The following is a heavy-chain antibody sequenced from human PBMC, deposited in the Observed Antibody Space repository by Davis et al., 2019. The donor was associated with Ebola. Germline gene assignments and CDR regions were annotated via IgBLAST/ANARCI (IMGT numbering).Heavy chain of an antibody. V-gene: IGHV4-39*07. CDR2: INHSGST. CDR3: ARGHGDYGNDAFDI. D-gene: IGHD4-17*01. J-gene: IGHJ3*02. CDR1: GGSISSSSYY. Sequence: SETLSLTCTVSGGSISSSSYYWSWIRQPPGKGLEWIGEINHSGSTNYNPSLKSRVTISVDTSKNQFSLNLSSVTAADTAVYYCARGHGDYGNDAFDIWGQGTMVTVSS.